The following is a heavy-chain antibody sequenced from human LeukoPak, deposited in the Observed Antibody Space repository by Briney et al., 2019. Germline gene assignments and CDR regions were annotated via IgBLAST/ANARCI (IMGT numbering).Heavy chain of an antibody. CDR1: GFTFSSYA. CDR2: ISGSGGST. D-gene: IGHD2-2*02. Sequence: PGGSLRLSCAASGFTFSSYAMSWVRQAPGKGLEWGSAISGSGGSTYYADSVKGRFTISRDNSKNTLYLQMNSLRAEDTAVYYCAKSARCCSTSCYTALDSWGQGTLVTVSS. V-gene: IGHV3-23*01. J-gene: IGHJ4*02. CDR3: AKSARCCSTSCYTALDS.